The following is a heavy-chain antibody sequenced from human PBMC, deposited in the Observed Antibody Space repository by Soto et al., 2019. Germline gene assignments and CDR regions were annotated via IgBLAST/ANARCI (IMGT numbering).Heavy chain of an antibody. J-gene: IGHJ3*02. CDR2: ITPTFGTA. D-gene: IGHD6-19*01. Sequence: QVQLVQSGAEMREPGSSVKVSCKASGGTFSSSAINWLRQAPGQGPEWMGGITPTFGTANYIEKFRGRVTMTADTSTSTDYMAVSSLTSGDTAMYFCARSETAGHRGFDIWGQGTMVNVSS. CDR1: GGTFSSSA. V-gene: IGHV1-69*06. CDR3: ARSETAGHRGFDI.